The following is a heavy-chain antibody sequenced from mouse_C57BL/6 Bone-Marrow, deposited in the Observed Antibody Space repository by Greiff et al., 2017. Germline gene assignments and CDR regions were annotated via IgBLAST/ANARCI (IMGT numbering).Heavy chain of an antibody. CDR3: PRHFENYYGSRGGFAY. CDR1: GFTFSDYY. J-gene: IGHJ3*01. CDR2: ISNGGGRT. Sequence: EVKLVESGGGLVQPGGSLKLSCAASGFTFSDYYMYWVRQTPEQRLEWVAYISNGGGRTYYPDTVKGRFTISRDNAKNTLYLQMSRLKSENTAIYYCPRHFENYYGSRGGFAYWVRATLVADCA. D-gene: IGHD1-1*01. V-gene: IGHV5-12*01.